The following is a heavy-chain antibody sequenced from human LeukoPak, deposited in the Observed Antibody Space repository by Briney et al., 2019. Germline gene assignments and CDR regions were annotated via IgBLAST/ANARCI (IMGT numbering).Heavy chain of an antibody. D-gene: IGHD3-10*01. CDR1: GYTFTSYA. J-gene: IGHJ5*02. CDR3: ARSFQYYSASGSGSWFDP. CDR2: ISGYNGNT. V-gene: IGHV1-18*01. Sequence: ASVKVSCKASGYTFTSYAMHWVRQAPGQGLEWMGWISGYNGNTKYAQKLQGRVTMTTDTSTSTAYMELRSLRSDDTAVYYCARSFQYYSASGSGSWFDPWGQGTLVTVSS.